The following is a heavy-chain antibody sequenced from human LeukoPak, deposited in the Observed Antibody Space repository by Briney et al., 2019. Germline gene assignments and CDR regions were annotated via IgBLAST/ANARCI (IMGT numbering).Heavy chain of an antibody. CDR2: INHSGST. CDR3: ARRYASSLM. J-gene: IGHJ4*02. Sequence: SETLSLTCAVYGGSFSGYYWSWIRQPPGKGLEWIGEINHSGSTNYNPSLKSRVTISVDTSKNQFSLKLSSVTAADSAVYYCARRYASSLMWGQGTLVTVSS. V-gene: IGHV4-34*01. D-gene: IGHD6-6*01. CDR1: GGSFSGYY.